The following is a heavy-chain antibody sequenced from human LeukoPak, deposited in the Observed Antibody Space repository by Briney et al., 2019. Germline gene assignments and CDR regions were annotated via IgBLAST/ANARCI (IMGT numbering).Heavy chain of an antibody. Sequence: PGRSLRLSCSASGFTFSSFGMHWVRQAPGKGLEWVTVIWYDGSKKYYADSVKGRFSISRDNGNNTLYLQMNSLRDEDTATYHCARDRGGDGYSESDYWGQGTLVTVSS. CDR3: ARDRGGDGYSESDY. V-gene: IGHV3-33*01. CDR1: GFTFSSFG. CDR2: IWYDGSKK. D-gene: IGHD5-24*01. J-gene: IGHJ4*02.